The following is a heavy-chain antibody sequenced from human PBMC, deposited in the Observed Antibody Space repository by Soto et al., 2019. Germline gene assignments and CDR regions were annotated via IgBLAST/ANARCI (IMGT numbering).Heavy chain of an antibody. CDR3: VIFCGGDCYHH. CDR1: GFDFSSHA. CDR2: ISFDGGDE. D-gene: IGHD2-21*02. Sequence: QVQLVESGGGVGQPGRSLRLSCAASGFDFSSHAMHWVRQPPGKGPEWLATISFDGGDEFYADSVKGRFTISRDNSKSTLFLQMNSLTAEDTATYYCVIFCGGDCYHHWGQGTLVAVSS. V-gene: IGHV3-30-3*01. J-gene: IGHJ4*02.